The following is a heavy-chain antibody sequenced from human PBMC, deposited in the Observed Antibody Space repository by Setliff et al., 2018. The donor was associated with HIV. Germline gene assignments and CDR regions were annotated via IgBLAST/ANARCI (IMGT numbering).Heavy chain of an antibody. Sequence: PGGSLRLSCVASGFSFSAFSMNWIRQAPGKGLEWVSYISSSGTNIYYVDSVKGRFTISRDNAKNSLYLQMNSLRAEDTAVYYCAREILSSSAIDYWGQGTLVTVSS. D-gene: IGHD6-6*01. CDR1: GFSFSAFS. J-gene: IGHJ4*02. CDR3: AREILSSSAIDY. V-gene: IGHV3-48*04. CDR2: ISSSGTNI.